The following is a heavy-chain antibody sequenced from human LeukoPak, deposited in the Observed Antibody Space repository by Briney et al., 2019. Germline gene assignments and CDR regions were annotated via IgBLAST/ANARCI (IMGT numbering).Heavy chain of an antibody. J-gene: IGHJ4*02. CDR3: ASSGSGSYWTHYY. D-gene: IGHD3-10*01. CDR1: GYTFSDYY. V-gene: IGHV1-18*04. Sequence: ASVKVSCKASGYTFSDYYIHWVRQAPGQGLEWMGWISAYNGNTNYAQKLQGRVTMTTDTSTSTAYMELRSLRSDDTAVYYCASSGSGSYWTHYYWGQGTLVTVSS. CDR2: ISAYNGNT.